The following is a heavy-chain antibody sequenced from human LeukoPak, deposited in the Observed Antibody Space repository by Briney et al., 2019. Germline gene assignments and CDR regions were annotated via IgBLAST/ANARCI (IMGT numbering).Heavy chain of an antibody. CDR2: IYYSGST. Sequence: SETLSLTCTVSGGSISSYYWSWIRQPPGKGLEWIGYIYYSGSTNYNPSLKSRVTISVDTSKNQFSLKLSSVTAADTAVYYCARLIAPGHYGVDVWGQGTTVTVSS. J-gene: IGHJ6*02. CDR3: ARLIAPGHYGVDV. V-gene: IGHV4-59*08. D-gene: IGHD3-16*01. CDR1: GGSISSYY.